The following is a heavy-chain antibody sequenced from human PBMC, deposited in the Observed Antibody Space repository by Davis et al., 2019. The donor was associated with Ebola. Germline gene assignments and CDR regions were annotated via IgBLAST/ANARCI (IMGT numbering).Heavy chain of an antibody. V-gene: IGHV5-51*01. CDR2: IYPGDSET. CDR1: GYSFADFW. Sequence: GESLKISCQGSGYSFADFWVAWVRQRPGKGLEWMAIIYPGDSETIYSPSFQGQVTVSADTSIRTTYLHWGSLEASHTAIYYCARLSLRASPFDSWGQGTLVTVSS. CDR3: ARLSLRASPFDS. J-gene: IGHJ5*01.